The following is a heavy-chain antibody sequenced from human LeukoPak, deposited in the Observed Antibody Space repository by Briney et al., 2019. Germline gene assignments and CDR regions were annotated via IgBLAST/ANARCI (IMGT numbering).Heavy chain of an antibody. V-gene: IGHV4-39*01. Sequence: SGTLSLTCTVSGGSISSSSYYWGWIRQPPGKGLEWIGSIYYSGSTYYNPSLKSRVTISVDTSKNQFSLKLSSVTAADTAVYYCARQGGNSYYYYGMDVWGQGTTVTVSS. J-gene: IGHJ6*02. CDR1: GGSISSSSYY. CDR2: IYYSGST. D-gene: IGHD4-23*01. CDR3: ARQGGNSYYYYGMDV.